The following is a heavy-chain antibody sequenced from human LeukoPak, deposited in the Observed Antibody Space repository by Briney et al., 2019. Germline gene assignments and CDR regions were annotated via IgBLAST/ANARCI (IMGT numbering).Heavy chain of an antibody. J-gene: IGHJ6*04. V-gene: IGHV3-23*01. CDR2: ISGSGGAT. D-gene: IGHD6-13*01. CDR3: AKAPAAATKSYYGMEV. CDR1: GFTFNNYA. Sequence: PGGSLRLSCAASGFTFNNYAMSWVRQAPGKGLEWVSAISGSGGATYYADSVKGRFTISRDNSKNTLFLHMNSLRVEDTAVYYCAKAPAAATKSYYGMEVWGKGITVTVSS.